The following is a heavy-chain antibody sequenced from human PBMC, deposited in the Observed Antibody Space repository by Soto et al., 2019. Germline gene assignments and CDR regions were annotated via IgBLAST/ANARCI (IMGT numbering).Heavy chain of an antibody. J-gene: IGHJ6*02. V-gene: IGHV1-69*13. Sequence: SVKVSCKASGGTFSIYAISCVLQSPLQWLDWMGGIIPIFGTANYAQKFQGRVTITADESTSTAYMELSSLRSEDTAVYYCARQKYCSSTSCYYYYGMDVWGQGTTVTVSS. D-gene: IGHD2-2*01. CDR2: IIPIFGTA. CDR1: GGTFSIYA. CDR3: ARQKYCSSTSCYYYYGMDV.